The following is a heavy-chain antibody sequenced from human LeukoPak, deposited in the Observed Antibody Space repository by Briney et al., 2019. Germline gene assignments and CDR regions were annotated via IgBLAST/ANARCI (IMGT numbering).Heavy chain of an antibody. CDR3: AREESGSSGWYDY. D-gene: IGHD6-19*01. Sequence: GGSLSLFCGVSIFTFLVCTVICARQAPGKGVEWVSSISSRSTYIYYADSVKGRFTISRDNAKNSLYLQMNSLRAEDTAVYYCAREESGSSGWYDYWGQGTLVTVSS. CDR2: ISSRSTYI. J-gene: IGHJ4*02. V-gene: IGHV3-21*01. CDR1: IFTFLVCT.